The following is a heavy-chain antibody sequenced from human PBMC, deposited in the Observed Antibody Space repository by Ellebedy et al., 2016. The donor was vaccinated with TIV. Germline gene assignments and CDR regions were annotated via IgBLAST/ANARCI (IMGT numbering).Heavy chain of an antibody. V-gene: IGHV3-23*01. J-gene: IGHJ5*02. CDR3: AKGVYET. Sequence: PGGSLRLSCAASGISLRSYAMSWVRQAPGKGLEWVSLSSANGDTFYADSVKGRFTASRDNSKNTLHLQMNSLRVEDTARYYCAKGVYETWGQGTQVTVSS. D-gene: IGHD2-8*01. CDR1: GISLRSYA. CDR2: SSANGDT.